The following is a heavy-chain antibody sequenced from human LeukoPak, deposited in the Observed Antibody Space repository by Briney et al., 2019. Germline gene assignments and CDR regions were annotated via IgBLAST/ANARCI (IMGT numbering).Heavy chain of an antibody. D-gene: IGHD2-2*02. Sequence: PSETLSLTCAVYGGSFSGYYWSWIRQPPGKGLEWIGEINHSGSTNYNPSLKSRVTISVDTSKNQFSLKLSSVTAADTAVYYCARDRATYQLLYYARCYYYGMDVWGQGTTVTVSS. J-gene: IGHJ6*02. CDR1: GGSFSGYY. CDR3: ARDRATYQLLYYARCYYYGMDV. CDR2: INHSGST. V-gene: IGHV4-34*01.